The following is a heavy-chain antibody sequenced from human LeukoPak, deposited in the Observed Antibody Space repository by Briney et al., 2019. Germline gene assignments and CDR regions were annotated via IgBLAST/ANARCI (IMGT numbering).Heavy chain of an antibody. V-gene: IGHV3-15*01. J-gene: IGHJ4*02. Sequence: GGSLRLSCGGSGYAINRHGMHWVRQGPGKGLEWVGRIKSKGDGETTDYAAPVKGRFSMSRDDSKATMYLQMYSLEAEDTAVYYCTTDLGLTMIRGVIVYWGQGALVTVSS. CDR2: IKSKGDGETT. CDR1: GYAINRHG. CDR3: TTDLGLTMIRGVIVY. D-gene: IGHD3-10*01.